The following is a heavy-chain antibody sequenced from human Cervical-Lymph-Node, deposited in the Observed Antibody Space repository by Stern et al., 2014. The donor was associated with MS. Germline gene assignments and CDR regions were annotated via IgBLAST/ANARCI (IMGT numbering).Heavy chain of an antibody. V-gene: IGHV1-18*01. CDR2: ISAYNGNT. D-gene: IGHD3-9*01. Sequence: VQLVESGAEVKKPGASVKVSCKASGYTFTSYGISWVRQAPGPGLEWMGWISAYNGNTNYAQKLQGRVTMTTDTSTSTAYMELRSLRSDDTAVYYCARDAAVLRYFDWLLSYFDYWGQGTLVTVSS. CDR1: GYTFTSYG. J-gene: IGHJ4*02. CDR3: ARDAAVLRYFDWLLSYFDY.